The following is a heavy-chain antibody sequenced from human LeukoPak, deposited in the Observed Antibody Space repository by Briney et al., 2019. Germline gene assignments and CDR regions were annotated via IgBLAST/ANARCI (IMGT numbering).Heavy chain of an antibody. CDR2: ILESGEA. J-gene: IGHJ4*02. V-gene: IGHV3-48*04. D-gene: IGHD2-15*01. CDR3: SATGR. CDR1: GFTFSSYG. Sequence: QSGGSLRLSCAASGFTFSSYGMHWVRQAPGKGLEWVADILESGEAHYADSVRGRFTISRDRAKNSLYLLMTSLRVDDTAVYYCSATGRWGQGTLVAVSS.